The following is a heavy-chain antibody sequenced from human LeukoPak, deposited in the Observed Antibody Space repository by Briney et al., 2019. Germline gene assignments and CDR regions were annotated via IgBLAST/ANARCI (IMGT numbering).Heavy chain of an antibody. CDR1: GYTFTGYY. Sequence: ASVKVSCKASGYTFTGYYMHWVRQAPGQGLEWMGWINPNSGGTNYAQKFQGRVTMTRDTSISTAYMELSRLRSDDTAVYYCARDLMRIAVSGWFDPWGQGTLVTVSS. D-gene: IGHD6-19*01. CDR3: ARDLMRIAVSGWFDP. V-gene: IGHV1-2*02. CDR2: INPNSGGT. J-gene: IGHJ5*02.